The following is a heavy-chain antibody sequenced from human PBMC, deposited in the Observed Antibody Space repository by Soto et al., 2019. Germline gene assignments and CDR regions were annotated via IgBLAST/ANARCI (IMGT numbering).Heavy chain of an antibody. CDR2: IKSKTDGGTT. CDR1: GFTFSNAW. D-gene: IGHD1-26*01. V-gene: IGHV3-15*07. Sequence: GGSLRLSCAASGFTFSNAWMNWVRQAPGKGLEWVGRIKSKTDGGTTDYAAPVKGRFTISRDDSKNTLYLQMNSLKTEDTAVYYCTTRVSPGATLNFDYWGQGTLVTVSS. CDR3: TTRVSPGATLNFDY. J-gene: IGHJ4*02.